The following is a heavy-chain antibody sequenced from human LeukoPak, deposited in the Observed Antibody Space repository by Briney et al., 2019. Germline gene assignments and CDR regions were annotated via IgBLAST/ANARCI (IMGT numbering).Heavy chain of an antibody. Sequence: GGSLRLSWAGSGLSFSCYGMGWGCAAPGEGLGWGAVIWYDGCNKYSADSVKGRFTISRDNCMNTPYLQMNSMRAEDTAVYCCARDPNIVVVVAATEDTEYSFDYWGQGTLVTVSS. CDR3: ARDPNIVVVVAATEDTEYSFDY. D-gene: IGHD2-15*01. V-gene: IGHV3-33*01. CDR2: IWYDGCNK. J-gene: IGHJ4*02. CDR1: GLSFSCYG.